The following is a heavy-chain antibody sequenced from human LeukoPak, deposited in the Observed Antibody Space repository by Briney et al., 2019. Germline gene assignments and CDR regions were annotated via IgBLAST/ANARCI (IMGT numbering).Heavy chain of an antibody. CDR1: GFTFSSFA. D-gene: IGHD1-26*01. Sequence: PGGSLRLSCAASGFTFSSFAMSWVRQAPGKGLEWVSAISGRGDTTYYTDSVKGRFTISRDNSKNTLYLQMSSLRAEDTAIYYCAKKYSTGLDPWGQGTLVTVSS. CDR3: AKKYSTGLDP. CDR2: ISGRGDTT. J-gene: IGHJ5*02. V-gene: IGHV3-23*01.